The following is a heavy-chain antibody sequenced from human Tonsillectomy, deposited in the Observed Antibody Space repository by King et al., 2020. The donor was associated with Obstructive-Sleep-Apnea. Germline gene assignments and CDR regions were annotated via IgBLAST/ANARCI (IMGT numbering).Heavy chain of an antibody. CDR2: ISYDGSNK. D-gene: IGHD1-7*01. Sequence: VQLVESGGGVVQPGRSLRLSCAASGFTFSSYGMHWVRQAPGKGLEWVAVISYDGSNKYYADSVKGRFTISRDNSKNTLYLQMNSLRAEDTAVYYCAKSEVLWYNRNLFHESGFDYWGQGTLVTVSS. CDR1: GFTFSSYG. V-gene: IGHV3-30*18. CDR3: AKSEVLWYNRNLFHESGFDY. J-gene: IGHJ4*02.